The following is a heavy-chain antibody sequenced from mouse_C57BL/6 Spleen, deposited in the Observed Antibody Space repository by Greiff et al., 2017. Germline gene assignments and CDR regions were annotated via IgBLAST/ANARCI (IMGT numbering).Heavy chain of an antibody. J-gene: IGHJ3*01. CDR1: GYAFTNYL. D-gene: IGHD3-2*02. Sequence: QVQLQQSGAELVRPGTSVKVSCKASGYAFTNYLIEWVKQRPGQGLEWIGVINPGSGGTNYNEKFKGKATPTADKSSSTAYMQLSSLTSEDSAVYFCARRGSSGTEFAYWGQGTLVTVSA. CDR3: ARRGSSGTEFAY. V-gene: IGHV1-54*01. CDR2: INPGSGGT.